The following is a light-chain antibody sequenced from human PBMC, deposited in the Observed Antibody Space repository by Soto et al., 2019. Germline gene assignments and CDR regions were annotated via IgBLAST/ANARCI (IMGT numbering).Light chain of an antibody. Sequence: EIVLTQSPATLSLSPVETATLSCRASQSVSTYLAWYQQKPGQAPRLLIYGASSRATGIPDRFSGSGSGTDFTLTISRLEPEDFAVYYCQQYGSSPPLTFGGGTKVDIK. CDR2: GAS. CDR1: QSVSTY. J-gene: IGKJ4*01. CDR3: QQYGSSPPLT. V-gene: IGKV3-20*01.